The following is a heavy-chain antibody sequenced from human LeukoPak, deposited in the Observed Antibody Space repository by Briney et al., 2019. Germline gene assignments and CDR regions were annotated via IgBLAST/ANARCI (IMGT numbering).Heavy chain of an antibody. Sequence: SETLSLTFTVSGGSISSYYWSWIRQPPGKGLEWIGYIYYSGSTNYNPSLKSRVTISVDTSKNQFSLRLSSVTAADTAVYYCARRGYYDSSGYYYGVFDHWGQGTLVTVSS. CDR2: IYYSGST. J-gene: IGHJ4*02. D-gene: IGHD3-22*01. CDR3: ARRGYYDSSGYYYGVFDH. CDR1: GGSISSYY. V-gene: IGHV4-59*08.